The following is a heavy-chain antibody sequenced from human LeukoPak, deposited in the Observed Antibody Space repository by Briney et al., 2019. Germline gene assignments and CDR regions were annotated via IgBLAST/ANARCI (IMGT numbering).Heavy chain of an antibody. CDR1: GFTLSTAS. CDR2: IERSGNTI. D-gene: IGHD3-22*01. J-gene: IGHJ3*02. V-gene: IGHV3-48*04. Sequence: GGSLRLSCAASGFTLSTASMNWVRQAPGKGLEWISYIERSGNTIYYAGSVQGRFTISRDTAKNSLYLQMNSLRAEDTAVYYCARSYDSSGNDAFDIWGQGTMVTVSS. CDR3: ARSYDSSGNDAFDI.